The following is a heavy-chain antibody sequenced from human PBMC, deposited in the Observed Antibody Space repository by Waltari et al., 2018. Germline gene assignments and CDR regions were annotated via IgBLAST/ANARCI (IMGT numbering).Heavy chain of an antibody. CDR1: GFTLSTRW. V-gene: IGHV3-7*01. D-gene: IGHD6-13*01. Sequence: EVQLVESGGGLVQPGGSLRLSCAASGFTLSTRWMSWVRQAPGKGLEWVAKINQDGREKYYVDSMKGRVTISRDNAKNSLFLQRDSLRAEDTAVYFCAMAAGTLYWGQGTLVTVSS. J-gene: IGHJ4*02. CDR2: INQDGREK. CDR3: AMAAGTLY.